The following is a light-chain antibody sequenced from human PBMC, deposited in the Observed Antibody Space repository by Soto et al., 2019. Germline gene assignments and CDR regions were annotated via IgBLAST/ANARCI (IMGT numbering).Light chain of an antibody. V-gene: IGKV3-11*01. CDR2: DAS. CDR1: QSVSSY. Sequence: EILLTQSPATLSLSPGERPTLSCRASQSVSSYLAWYQQKPGQAPRLLIYDASNRATGIPARLSGSGSGTDFTLTISSLEPEDFAVYYCQQRSNGLTFGGGTQVDI. CDR3: QQRSNGLT. J-gene: IGKJ4*01.